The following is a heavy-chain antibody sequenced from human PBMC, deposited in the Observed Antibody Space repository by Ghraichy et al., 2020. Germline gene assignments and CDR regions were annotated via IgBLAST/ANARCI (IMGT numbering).Heavy chain of an antibody. CDR1: GYTFTSYG. D-gene: IGHD2-15*01. CDR3: ARRSILEYCSGGSCYVDYYGMDV. J-gene: IGHJ6*02. V-gene: IGHV1-18*04. Sequence: ASVKVSCKASGYTFTSYGISWVRQAPGQGLEWMGWISAYNGNTNYAQKLQGRVTMTTDTSTSTAYMELRSLRSDDTAVYYCARRSILEYCSGGSCYVDYYGMDVWGQGTTVTVSS. CDR2: ISAYNGNT.